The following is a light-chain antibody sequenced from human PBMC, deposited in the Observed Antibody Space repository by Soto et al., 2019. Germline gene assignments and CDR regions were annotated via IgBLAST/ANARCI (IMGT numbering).Light chain of an antibody. CDR2: GAS. CDR3: QQYHHWPPLT. Sequence: EIVMTQSPATLSVSPGERATLSCRASQSISINLAWYQQKVGQAPRLLISGASTRATGIPARFSGSGSGTEFTLTISSLQSEDFAIYYCQQYHHWPPLTFGGGTKVEIK. V-gene: IGKV3-15*01. CDR1: QSISIN. J-gene: IGKJ4*01.